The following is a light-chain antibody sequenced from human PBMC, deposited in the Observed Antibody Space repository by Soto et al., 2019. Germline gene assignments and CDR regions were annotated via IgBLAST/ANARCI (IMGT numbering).Light chain of an antibody. CDR2: YNN. CDR1: TSNIGSNT. V-gene: IGLV1-44*01. Sequence: QSVLTQPPSASGTPGQRVTISCPGTTSNIGSNTVNWYQQLPGTAPKLLIYYNNQRPSGVPDRLSGSKSGTSASLAISGLQSEDEALYYCAAWDDSLEGMVFGGGTKVTVL. J-gene: IGLJ3*02. CDR3: AAWDDSLEGMV.